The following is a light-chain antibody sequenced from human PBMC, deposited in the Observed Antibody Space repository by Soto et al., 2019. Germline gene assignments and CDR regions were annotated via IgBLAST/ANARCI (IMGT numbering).Light chain of an antibody. V-gene: IGKV3-15*01. CDR3: QQYNNWPPIT. CDR1: QSVSSN. J-gene: IGKJ5*01. CDR2: GAS. Sequence: IVLTQSPPSLSLFPGERATLSCKASQSVSSNLAWYQQRPGQAPRLLMSGASTRATGIPARFSGSGSGTEFTLTISSLQSEDFAVYYCQQYNNWPPITFGQGTRLE.